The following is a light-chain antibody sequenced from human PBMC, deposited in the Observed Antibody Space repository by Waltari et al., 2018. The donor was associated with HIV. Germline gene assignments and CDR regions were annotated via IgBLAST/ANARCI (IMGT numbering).Light chain of an antibody. CDR2: DVD. CDR1: SSDVGSYKY. Sequence: QSALTQPRSVSGSPGQSVTISCTGPSSDVGSYKYVSWYHLRPGKAPKLIIHDVDKRPSGVPDRFSGSKSGNTASLTISGLQAEDEADYYCCSYTGTYTRYVFGTGAKVTVL. V-gene: IGLV2-11*01. CDR3: CSYTGTYTRYV. J-gene: IGLJ1*01.